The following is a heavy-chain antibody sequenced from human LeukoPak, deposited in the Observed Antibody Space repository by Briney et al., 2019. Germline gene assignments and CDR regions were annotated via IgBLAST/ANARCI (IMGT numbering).Heavy chain of an antibody. Sequence: GGSLRLSCAASGFTFSSYAMSWVRQAPGKGLEWVSSISSSSSYIYYADSVKGRFTISRDNAKNSLYLQMNSLRAEDTAVYYCARSRDGYSDYWGQGTLVTVSS. CDR3: ARSRDGYSDY. V-gene: IGHV3-21*01. CDR2: ISSSSSYI. CDR1: GFTFSSYA. D-gene: IGHD5-24*01. J-gene: IGHJ4*02.